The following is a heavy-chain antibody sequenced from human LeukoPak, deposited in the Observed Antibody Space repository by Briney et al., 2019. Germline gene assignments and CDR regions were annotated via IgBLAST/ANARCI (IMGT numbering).Heavy chain of an antibody. J-gene: IGHJ3*01. V-gene: IGHV3-23*01. CDR3: AKRVPSRGSDV. CDR2: ITGSGGSA. D-gene: IGHD3-10*01. CDR1: GFTFSSYA. Sequence: GGSLRLSCAASGFTFSSYAMSWVRQAPGKELEWVSCITGSGGSAYYADSVKGRFTVSRDNSRNILDLQMNSLRAEDTAVYYCAKRVPSRGSDVWGQGTMVTVSS.